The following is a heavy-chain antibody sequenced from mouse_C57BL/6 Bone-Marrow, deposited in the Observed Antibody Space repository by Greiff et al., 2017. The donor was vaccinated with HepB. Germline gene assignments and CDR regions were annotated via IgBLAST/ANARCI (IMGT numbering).Heavy chain of an antibody. Sequence: EVQGVESGGGLVQPKGSLKLSCAASGFSFNTYAMNWVRQAPGKGLEWVARIRSKSNNYATYYADSVKDRFTISRDDSESMLYLQMNNVKTEDTAMYYCVRQGLGRDYFDYWGQGTTLTVSS. J-gene: IGHJ2*01. CDR2: IRSKSNNYAT. V-gene: IGHV10-1*01. CDR1: GFSFNTYA. CDR3: VRQGLGRDYFDY. D-gene: IGHD2-2*01.